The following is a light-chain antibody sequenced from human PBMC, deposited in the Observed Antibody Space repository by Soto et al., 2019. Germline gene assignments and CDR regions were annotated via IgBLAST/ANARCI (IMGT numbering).Light chain of an antibody. CDR2: GAS. CDR3: QQCGSSPWT. V-gene: IGKV3-20*01. CDR1: QSFNSIY. J-gene: IGKJ1*01. Sequence: EIVLTQSPGTLSLSPGERATLSGRASQSFNSIYLAWYQQKPGQAPRLLIYGASSRATGIPDRFSGSGSGTDFTLTISRLEPEDFAVYYCQQCGSSPWTFGQGTQVEIK.